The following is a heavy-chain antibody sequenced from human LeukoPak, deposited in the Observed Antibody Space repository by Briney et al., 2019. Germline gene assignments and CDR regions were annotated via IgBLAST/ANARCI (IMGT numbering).Heavy chain of an antibody. V-gene: IGHV3-23*01. CDR3: ATSGGSYWS. CDR1: GFTFSSYG. CDR2: ISPSGGGT. J-gene: IGHJ5*02. D-gene: IGHD1-26*01. Sequence: GGSLRLSCAASGFTFSSYGMNWVRQAPGKGLEWISGISPSGGGTYYADSVKGRFTISRENSKNTLYLQMNSLRAEDTAVYYCATSGGSYWSWGQGTLVTVSS.